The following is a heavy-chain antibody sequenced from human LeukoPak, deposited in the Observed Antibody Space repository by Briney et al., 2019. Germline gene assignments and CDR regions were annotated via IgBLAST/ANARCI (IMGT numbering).Heavy chain of an antibody. J-gene: IGHJ4*02. CDR2: INHSGST. Sequence: SETLSLTCAVNGGSFSGYYWSWIRQSPGKGLEWIGEINHSGSTNYNPSLKSRVTISVDTSKNQFSLKLSSVTAADTAVYYCARAGLVNTFDYWGQGTLVTVSS. CDR1: GGSFSGYY. CDR3: ARAGLVNTFDY. D-gene: IGHD3-22*01. V-gene: IGHV4-34*01.